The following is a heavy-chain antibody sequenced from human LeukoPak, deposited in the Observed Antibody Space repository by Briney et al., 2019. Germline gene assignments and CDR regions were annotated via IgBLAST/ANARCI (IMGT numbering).Heavy chain of an antibody. CDR1: GGSISSGGYS. CDR3: ARAPRTGAWDMITFGGVIVHGDAFDF. V-gene: IGHV4-39*07. J-gene: IGHJ3*01. CDR2: IYYSGST. Sequence: SETLSLTCAVSGGSISSGGYSWSWIRQPPGKGLEWIGSIYYSGSTYYNPSLKSRVTVSVDMSKNQFSLQLSSVTAADTAVYYCARAPRTGAWDMITFGGVIVHGDAFDFWGQGTMVTVSS. D-gene: IGHD3-16*02.